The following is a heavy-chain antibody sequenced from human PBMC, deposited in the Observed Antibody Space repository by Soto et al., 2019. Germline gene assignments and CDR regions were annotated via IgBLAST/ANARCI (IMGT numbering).Heavy chain of an antibody. CDR1: GGTFSSYT. CDR2: IIPILGIA. Sequence: SVKGSCKASGGTFSSYTSSWVRQAPGQGLEWMGRIIPILGIANYAQKFQGRVTITADKSTSTAYMELSSLRSEDTAVYYCARGGGYCSGGSCYSLTSIYYYYYMDVWGKGTTVTVSS. CDR3: ARGGGYCSGGSCYSLTSIYYYYYMDV. J-gene: IGHJ6*03. V-gene: IGHV1-69*02. D-gene: IGHD2-15*01.